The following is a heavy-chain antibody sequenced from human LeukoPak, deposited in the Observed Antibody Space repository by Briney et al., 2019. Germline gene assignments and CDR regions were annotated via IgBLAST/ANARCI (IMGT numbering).Heavy chain of an antibody. D-gene: IGHD3-10*01. J-gene: IGHJ6*02. CDR2: IYYSGST. Sequence: ASETLSLTCTVSGGSISSGGYYWSWIRQHPGKGLEWIGYIYYSGSTYYNPSLKSRVTISVDMSKNQFSLKLSSVTAADTAVYYCARDPYYGSGVGYYGMDVWGQGTTVTVSS. CDR3: ARDPYYGSGVGYYGMDV. V-gene: IGHV4-31*03. CDR1: GGSISSGGYY.